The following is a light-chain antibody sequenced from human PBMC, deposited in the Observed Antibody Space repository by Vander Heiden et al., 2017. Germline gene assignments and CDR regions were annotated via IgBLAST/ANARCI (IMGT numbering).Light chain of an antibody. V-gene: IGLV2-8*01. CDR2: EVN. J-gene: IGLJ2*01. CDR1: TSDVGSYDY. CDR3: SSYAGNNNLV. Sequence: QSALTQPPSASGSPGQSVTISCSGTTSDVGSYDYVSWYQQHAGKAPKRIIYEVNKRPSGVPDRFSGSKSGSTASLTVSGLQAEDEADYFCSSYAGNNNLVFGGGTKLTVL.